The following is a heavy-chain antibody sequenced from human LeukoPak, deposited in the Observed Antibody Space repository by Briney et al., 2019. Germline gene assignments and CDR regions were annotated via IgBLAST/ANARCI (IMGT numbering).Heavy chain of an antibody. CDR2: INPTGTTT. CDR3: ARDNSVGDIAWWFGP. V-gene: IGHV1-46*01. CDR1: GYTFINNW. D-gene: IGHD3-10*01. J-gene: IGHJ5*02. Sequence: ASVKVSCKASGYTFINNWMHWVRQAPGQGLEWVGLINPTGTTTLYAQKFQGRVTLTRDMSTSTDYMELRSLKSEDTAVYYCARDNSVGDIAWWFGPWGQGTLVTVSS.